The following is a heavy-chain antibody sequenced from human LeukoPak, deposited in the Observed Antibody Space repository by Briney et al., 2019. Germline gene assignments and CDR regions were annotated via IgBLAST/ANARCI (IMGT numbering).Heavy chain of an antibody. J-gene: IGHJ4*02. CDR3: ARPGYCGGDCHFDY. V-gene: IGHV5-51*01. D-gene: IGHD2-21*01. CDR1: GYSFSTFW. CDR2: IYPADSDT. Sequence: GESLKISCKGSGYSFSTFWIAWVRQMPGKGLEWMGIIYPADSDTKYSPSFEGQVTISADESISTAYLQWSGLKASDTAMYYCARPGYCGGDCHFDYWGQGTLVTVSS.